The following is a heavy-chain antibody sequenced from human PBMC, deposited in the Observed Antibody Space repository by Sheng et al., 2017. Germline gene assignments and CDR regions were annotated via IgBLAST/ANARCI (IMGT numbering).Heavy chain of an antibody. J-gene: IGHJ4*01. CDR2: INPNSGGT. D-gene: IGHD2-2*02. V-gene: IGHV1-2*02. CDR1: GYTFTGYY. Sequence: QVQLVQSGAEVKKPGASVKVSCKASGYTFTGYYMHWVRQAPGQGLEWMGWINPNSGGTNYAQKFQGRVTMTRDTSISTAYMELSRLRSDGHGRSINCARDQDIVVVPAAIGDGLDYWARNPGH. CDR3: ARDQDIVVVPAAIGDGLDY.